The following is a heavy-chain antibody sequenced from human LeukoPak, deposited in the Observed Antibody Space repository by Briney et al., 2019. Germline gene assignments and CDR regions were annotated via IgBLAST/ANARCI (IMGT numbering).Heavy chain of an antibody. D-gene: IGHD5-24*01. CDR1: GFTLSRHG. CDR3: VCEGHGYNTLFDY. CDR2: VSDNGGLK. Sequence: GGSLRLSCAASGFTLSRHGMHWVRQAPGRGLEWLAVVSDNGGLKYYSDSVKGRFTISRDNSKSTLYLQMNSLRAEDTAVYYCVCEGHGYNTLFDYWGQGTLVTVSS. V-gene: IGHV3-30*03. J-gene: IGHJ4*02.